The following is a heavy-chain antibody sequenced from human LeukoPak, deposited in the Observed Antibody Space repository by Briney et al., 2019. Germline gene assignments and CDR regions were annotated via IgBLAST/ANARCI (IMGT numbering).Heavy chain of an antibody. V-gene: IGHV4-34*01. Sequence: PSETLSLTCAVSGGSLINYYWSWIRQSPGKGLEWIGDIDHSGGTSYNPALRSRVTMSIDPSRNQFYLKINSVTASDTAVYYCAMVLWQSARPGPWDQGSLVTVSS. J-gene: IGHJ5*02. CDR2: IDHSGGT. CDR3: AMVLWQSARPGP. CDR1: GGSLINYY. D-gene: IGHD2/OR15-2a*01.